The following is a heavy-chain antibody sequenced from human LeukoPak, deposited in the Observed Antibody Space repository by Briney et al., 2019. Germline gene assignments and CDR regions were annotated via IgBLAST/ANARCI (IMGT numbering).Heavy chain of an antibody. CDR1: GFSVSSIY. J-gene: IGHJ4*02. V-gene: IGHV3-53*01. CDR2: IYSDGTT. D-gene: IGHD1-1*01. CDR3: ARAPTWRFDH. Sequence: GGSLRLSCAASGFSVSSIYMNWVRQAPGTGLEWVSVIYSDGTTYYADSVKGRFTISRDDSKNTLYLHMNSLRAEDKAVYYCARAPTWRFDHWGQGTLVTVSS.